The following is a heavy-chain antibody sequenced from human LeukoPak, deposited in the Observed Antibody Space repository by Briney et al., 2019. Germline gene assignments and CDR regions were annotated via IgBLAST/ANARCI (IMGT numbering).Heavy chain of an antibody. V-gene: IGHV4-34*01. CDR3: ARLRYSSGWFSRGAYNWLDP. D-gene: IGHD6-19*01. J-gene: IGHJ5*02. CDR1: GGSFSGYY. Sequence: PSETLSLTCAVYGGSFSGYYWSWIRQPPGKGLEWIGEINHSGSTNYNPSLKSRVTISVDTSKNQFSLKLSSVTAADTAVYYCARLRYSSGWFSRGAYNWLDPWGQGTLVTVSS. CDR2: INHSGST.